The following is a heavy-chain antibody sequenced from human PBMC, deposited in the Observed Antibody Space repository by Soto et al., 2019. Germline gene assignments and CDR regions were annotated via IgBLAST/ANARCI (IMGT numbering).Heavy chain of an antibody. CDR2: ISAYNGNT. Sequence: QVQLVQSGAEVKKPGASVKVSCKASGYTFTSYGISWVRQAPGQGLEWMGWISAYNGNTNYAQNFRGRVTITADESTSTAYMELSGLRSEDTAMYYCARKAESYGFDIWGQGTLVTVSS. CDR1: GYTFTSYG. CDR3: ARKAESYGFDI. V-gene: IGHV1-18*04. J-gene: IGHJ3*02.